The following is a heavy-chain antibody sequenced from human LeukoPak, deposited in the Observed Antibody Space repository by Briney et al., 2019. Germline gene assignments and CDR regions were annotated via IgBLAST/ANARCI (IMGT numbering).Heavy chain of an antibody. CDR1: GGSISSGSYY. J-gene: IGHJ4*02. V-gene: IGHV4-61*02. CDR2: IYTSGST. CDR3: ARGRELLMVDY. Sequence: PSETLSLTCTVSGGSISSGSYYWSWIRQPAGKGLEWIGRIYTSGSTNYNPSLKSRVTISVDTSKNQFSLKLSSVTAADAAVYYCARGRELLMVDYWGQGTLVTVSS. D-gene: IGHD1-26*01.